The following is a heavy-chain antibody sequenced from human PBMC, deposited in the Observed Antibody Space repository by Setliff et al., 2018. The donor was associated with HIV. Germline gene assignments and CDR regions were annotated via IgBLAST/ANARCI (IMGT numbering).Heavy chain of an antibody. D-gene: IGHD3-16*02. CDR1: GVTVSDHY. Sequence: GGSLRLSCAASGVTVSDHYMDWVRQAPGKGLEWIGRIKSQTDGGTTDSAAPVKGRFTISRDDSKNTLYLQMNSLKTEDTAVYYCTTDIMITFGGVVVQPGVWGTGTTVTVSS. V-gene: IGHV3-15*01. CDR2: IKSQTDGGTT. CDR3: TTDIMITFGGVVVQPGV. J-gene: IGHJ6*04.